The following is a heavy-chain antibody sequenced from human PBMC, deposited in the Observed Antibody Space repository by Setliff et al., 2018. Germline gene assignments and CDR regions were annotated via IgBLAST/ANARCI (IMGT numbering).Heavy chain of an antibody. CDR1: GASIISDSYY. J-gene: IGHJ6*03. D-gene: IGHD6-19*01. CDR2: VHYSGDT. Sequence: ASETLSLTCTVSGASIISDSYYWGWIRQPPGKGLEWIGTVHYSGDTYYNPSLESRITISVDTSKNQFSLSLSSVTAADTAVYYCARQTADTFHYYYMDVWGKGTTVTVSS. V-gene: IGHV4-39*01. CDR3: ARQTADTFHYYYMDV.